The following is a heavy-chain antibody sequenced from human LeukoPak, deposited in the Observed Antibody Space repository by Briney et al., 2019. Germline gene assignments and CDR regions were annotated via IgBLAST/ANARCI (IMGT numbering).Heavy chain of an antibody. CDR3: ARDQDFWSGYYHYFDY. J-gene: IGHJ4*02. CDR2: ISGSGGST. Sequence: PGGSLRLSCAASGFTFSSYAMSWVRQAPGKGLEWVSAISGSGGSTYYADSVKGRFTISRDNSKNSLYLQMNSLRAEDTAVYYCARDQDFWSGYYHYFDYWGQGTLVTVSS. V-gene: IGHV3-23*01. D-gene: IGHD3-3*01. CDR1: GFTFSSYA.